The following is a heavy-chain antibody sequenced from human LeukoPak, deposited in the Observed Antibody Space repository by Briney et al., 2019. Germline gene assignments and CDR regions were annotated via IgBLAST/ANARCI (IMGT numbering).Heavy chain of an antibody. Sequence: GGSLRLSCAASGFTFSSDVLHWVRQAPGKGLEWVTVISYDGSNKYYADSVKGRFTVSRDNSENTLYLQMNGLRTEDTAVYYCARDPSSKYFFDYWGQGTLVTVSS. D-gene: IGHD2-2*01. V-gene: IGHV3-30-3*01. CDR2: ISYDGSNK. CDR3: ARDPSSKYFFDY. CDR1: GFTFSSDV. J-gene: IGHJ4*02.